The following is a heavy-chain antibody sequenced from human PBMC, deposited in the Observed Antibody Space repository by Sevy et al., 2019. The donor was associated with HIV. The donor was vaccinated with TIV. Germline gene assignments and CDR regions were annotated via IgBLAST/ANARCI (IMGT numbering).Heavy chain of an antibody. CDR1: GFTFSSYA. CDR2: ISYDGSNK. V-gene: IGHV3-30-3*01. D-gene: IGHD3-16*02. J-gene: IGHJ4*02. CDR3: ARDGPGVVWGSYRFHYFDY. Sequence: GGSLRLSCAASGFTFSSYAMHWVRQAPGKGLEWVVVISYDGSNKYYADSVKGRFTISRDNSKNTLYLQMNSLRAEDTVVYYCARDGPGVVWGSYRFHYFDYWGQGTLVTVSS.